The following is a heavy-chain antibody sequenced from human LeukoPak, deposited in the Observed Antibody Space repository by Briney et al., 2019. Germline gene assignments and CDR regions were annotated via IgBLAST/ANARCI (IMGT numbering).Heavy chain of an antibody. V-gene: IGHV1-18*01. CDR1: GYTFSNYG. J-gene: IGHJ4*01. CDR3: ARDNDKVVDH. D-gene: IGHD1-1*01. Sequence: ASVKVSCKPSGYTFSNYGISWVRQAPGQGLEWMGWITAYNGNRLYAQRFQGRITLTTDTSTSTSYMELRSLEYDDTAIYYCARDNDKVVDHWGQGTLVTVSS. CDR2: ITAYNGNR.